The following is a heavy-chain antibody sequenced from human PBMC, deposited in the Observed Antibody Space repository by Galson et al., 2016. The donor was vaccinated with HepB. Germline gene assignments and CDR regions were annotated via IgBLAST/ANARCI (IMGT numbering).Heavy chain of an antibody. CDR1: GFTFSSYA. V-gene: IGHV3-23*01. D-gene: IGHD2-2*01. CDR2: ISGDGAP. CDR3: ARDRGFYSSTWD. J-gene: IGHJ4*02. Sequence: SLRLSCAASGFTFSSYAMSWVRQAPGKGLEWVSSISGDGAPYYVDAMMGRFTISSDNSKDTLYLQMISLRAEDTAVYYCARDRGFYSSTWDWGQGTLVTVSS.